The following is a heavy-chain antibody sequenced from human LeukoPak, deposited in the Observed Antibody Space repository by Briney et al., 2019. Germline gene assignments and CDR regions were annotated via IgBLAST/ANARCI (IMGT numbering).Heavy chain of an antibody. CDR2: INHSGST. D-gene: IGHD2-15*01. J-gene: IGHJ4*02. V-gene: IGHV4-34*01. CDR1: GGSFNYYY. CDR3: ARARCSGDSCYTGYY. Sequence: SETLSITCAVSGGSFNYYYWNWIRQPPGRGLEWIGEINHSGSTNYNPSLKSRVTMSVDTSKNHISLKMSSVTAADTAVYFCARARCSGDSCYTGYYWGQGTLVTVSS.